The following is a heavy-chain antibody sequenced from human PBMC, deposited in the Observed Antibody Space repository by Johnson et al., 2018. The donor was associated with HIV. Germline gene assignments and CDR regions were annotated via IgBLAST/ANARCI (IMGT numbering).Heavy chain of an antibody. V-gene: IGHV3-30*02. CDR1: GFTFSSYG. CDR2: IRNDERNK. CDR3: VKDSKRELLQGKDAFDI. D-gene: IGHD1-26*01. Sequence: QVQLVESGGGVVQPGGSLRLSCAASGFTFSSYGMHWVRQAPGKGLEWVAFIRNDERNKYFIESVKGRFTISRDNSKNMVDLQMNSLRIEDTAIYYCVKDSKRELLQGKDAFDIWGQGTMVTVSS. J-gene: IGHJ3*02.